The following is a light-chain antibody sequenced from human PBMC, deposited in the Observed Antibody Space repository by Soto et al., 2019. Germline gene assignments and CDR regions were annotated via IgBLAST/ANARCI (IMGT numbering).Light chain of an antibody. CDR3: QQANSFPIT. V-gene: IGKV1-12*01. CDR2: GAS. CDR1: QGISTW. J-gene: IGKJ5*01. Sequence: IRRTQSQSSFSASTGDRVTITCRASQGISTWLACYQQKAGKAPNLLIYGASNLHSGVPSRFSGSGSGTNFTLTISSLQPEDFATYYCQQANSFPITFGQGTRLEIK.